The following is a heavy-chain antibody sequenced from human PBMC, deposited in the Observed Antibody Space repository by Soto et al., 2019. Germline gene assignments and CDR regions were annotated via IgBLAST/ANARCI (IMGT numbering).Heavy chain of an antibody. CDR1: GFTFSSYW. CDR2: IKQDGSEK. J-gene: IGHJ4*02. Sequence: EVQLVESGGGLVQPGGSLRLSCAASGFTFSSYWMSWVRQAPGKGLEWVANIKQDGSEKYYVDSVKGRFTISRDNAKNSLYLQMNSLRAEDTAVYYCARGRGYYDSSGYYSEHYFDYWGQGTLVTVSS. CDR3: ARGRGYYDSSGYYSEHYFDY. V-gene: IGHV3-7*03. D-gene: IGHD3-22*01.